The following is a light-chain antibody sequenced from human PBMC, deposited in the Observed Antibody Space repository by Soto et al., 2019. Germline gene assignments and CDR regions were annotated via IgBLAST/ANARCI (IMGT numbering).Light chain of an antibody. Sequence: QAVVTQEPSLTVSPGGTVTLTCGSSTGAVTSGHYPHWFQQKPGRAPMTLIYDISNRHSWTPARFSGSLLGGKAALTLSGALPEDEAEYHCLLSFSAARVFGGGTKLTVL. CDR2: DIS. CDR3: LLSFSAARV. V-gene: IGLV7-46*01. CDR1: TGAVTSGHY. J-gene: IGLJ3*02.